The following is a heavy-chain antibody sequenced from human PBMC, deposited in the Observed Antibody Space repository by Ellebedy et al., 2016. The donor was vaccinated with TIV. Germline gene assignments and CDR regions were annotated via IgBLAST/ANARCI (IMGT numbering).Heavy chain of an antibody. D-gene: IGHD4-17*01. J-gene: IGHJ4*02. CDR2: IYYTGSA. V-gene: IGHV4-59*01. CDR3: ARGADYGDYYFDF. CDR1: GGSINSYY. Sequence: SETLSLXCTVSGGSINSYYWSWIRQPPGKGLEWVGHIYYTGSASYNSSLKSRVTMSVDTSKNQFSLKLSSVIAADTAVYYCARGADYGDYYFDFWGQGTLVTVSS.